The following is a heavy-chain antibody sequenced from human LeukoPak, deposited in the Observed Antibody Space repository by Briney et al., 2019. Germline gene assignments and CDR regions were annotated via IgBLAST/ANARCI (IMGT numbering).Heavy chain of an antibody. CDR2: ISYDGSNK. CDR3: ARDQVPLWFGELRYGMDV. CDR1: GFTFSSYA. V-gene: IGHV3-30-3*01. D-gene: IGHD3-10*01. J-gene: IGHJ6*02. Sequence: PGWSLRLSCAASGFTFSSYAMHWVRQAPGKGLEGVAVISYDGSNKYYADSLKGRFTVSRDNSKNTLYLQMNNLRAEDTAVYYCARDQVPLWFGELRYGMDVWGQGTTVTVSS.